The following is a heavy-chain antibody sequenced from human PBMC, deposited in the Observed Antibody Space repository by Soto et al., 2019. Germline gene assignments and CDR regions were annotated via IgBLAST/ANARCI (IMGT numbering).Heavy chain of an antibody. D-gene: IGHD5-12*01. CDR3: ARDRVEMAKIIWFDP. V-gene: IGHV1-2*02. Sequence: GASVKVSCKASGYTFTGYYMHWVRQAPGQGLEWMGWINPNSGGTNYAQKLQGRVTMTTDTSTSTAYMELRSLRSDDTAVYYCARDRVEMAKIIWFDPWGQGTLVTVSS. J-gene: IGHJ5*02. CDR2: INPNSGGT. CDR1: GYTFTGYY.